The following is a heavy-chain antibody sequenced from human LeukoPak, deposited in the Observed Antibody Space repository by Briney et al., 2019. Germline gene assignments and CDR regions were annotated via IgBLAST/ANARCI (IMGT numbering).Heavy chain of an antibody. CDR2: ISSSSSYI. CDR1: GFTFSSYS. Sequence: GGSLGLSCAASGFTFSSYSMNWVRQAPGKGLEWVSSISSSSSYIYYADSVKGRFTISRDNAKNSLYLQMNSLRAEDTAVYYCARYRQKTIDYWGQGTLVTVSS. V-gene: IGHV3-21*01. D-gene: IGHD1/OR15-1a*01. CDR3: ARYRQKTIDY. J-gene: IGHJ4*02.